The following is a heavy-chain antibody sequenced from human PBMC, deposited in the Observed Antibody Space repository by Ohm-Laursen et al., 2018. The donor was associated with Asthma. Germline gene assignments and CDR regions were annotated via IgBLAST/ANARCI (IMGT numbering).Heavy chain of an antibody. Sequence: SLRLSCTASGFTLSDYYMSWIRQAPGKGLEWVSKISSSSSTIDYADSVKGRFTISRDNAKNSLYLQMNNLRAEDAAIYYCAREWGALDVWGQGTTVTVSS. V-gene: IGHV3-11*04. CDR2: ISSSSSTI. CDR3: AREWGALDV. D-gene: IGHD3-16*01. J-gene: IGHJ6*02. CDR1: GFTLSDYY.